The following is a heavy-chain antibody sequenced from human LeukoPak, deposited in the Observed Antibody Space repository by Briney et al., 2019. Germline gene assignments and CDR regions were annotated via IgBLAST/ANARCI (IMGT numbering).Heavy chain of an antibody. D-gene: IGHD3-3*01. J-gene: IGHJ4*02. CDR1: GFTFSDYY. Sequence: GGSLRLSCAASGFTFSDYYMSWIRQAPGKGLEWVSVIYSGGSTYYADSVKGRFTISRDNSKNTLYLQMNSLRAEDTAVYYCAKGWYYDFWSGYYNYWGQGTLVTVSS. CDR3: AKGWYYDFWSGYYNY. V-gene: IGHV3-53*01. CDR2: IYSGGST.